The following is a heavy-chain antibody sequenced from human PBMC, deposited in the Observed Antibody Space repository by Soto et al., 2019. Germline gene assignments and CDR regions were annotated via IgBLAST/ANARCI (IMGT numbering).Heavy chain of an antibody. V-gene: IGHV5-51*01. CDR3: TKARCSGNPCYVPDY. Sequence: PGESLKISCKGSGYSFTNYWIGWVRQMPGKGLEWMGIIYPGDSDTRYSPSFQGQVTISADKSISTAYLLMNSLRAEDTATYYCTKARCSGNPCYVPDYWGHGTLVTVSS. D-gene: IGHD2-15*01. CDR2: IYPGDSDT. J-gene: IGHJ4*01. CDR1: GYSFTNYW.